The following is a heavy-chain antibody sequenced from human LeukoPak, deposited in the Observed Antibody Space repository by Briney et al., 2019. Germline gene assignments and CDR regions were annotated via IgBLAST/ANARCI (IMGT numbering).Heavy chain of an antibody. Sequence: ASVKVSCKASGGTFSSYAISWVRQAPGQGLEWMGRIIPILGIANYAQKFQGRVTITADKSTSTAYMELSSLRSEDTAVYYCAREYPSSSFRHFDYWGQGTLVTVSS. CDR1: GGTFSSYA. D-gene: IGHD6-6*01. J-gene: IGHJ4*02. CDR2: IIPILGIA. V-gene: IGHV1-69*04. CDR3: AREYPSSSFRHFDY.